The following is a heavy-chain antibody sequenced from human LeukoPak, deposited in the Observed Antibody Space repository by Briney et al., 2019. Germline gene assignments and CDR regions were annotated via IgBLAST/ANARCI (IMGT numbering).Heavy chain of an antibody. V-gene: IGHV3-7*01. CDR1: GFTFSSYW. CDR2: IKQDGSEK. J-gene: IGHJ6*03. CDR3: ARDRIGFGRYSSSPGYYYYYMDV. Sequence: PGGSLRLSCAASGFTFSSYWMSWVRQAPRKGLEWVANIKQDGSEKYYVDSVKGRFTISRDNAKNSLYLQMNSLRAEDTAVYYCARDRIGFGRYSSSPGYYYYYMDVWGKGTTVTVSS. D-gene: IGHD6-6*01.